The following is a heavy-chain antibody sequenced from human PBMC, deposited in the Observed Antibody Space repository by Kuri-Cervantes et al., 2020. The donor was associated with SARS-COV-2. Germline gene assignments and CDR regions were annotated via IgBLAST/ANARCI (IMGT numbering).Heavy chain of an antibody. Sequence: GGSLRLSCAASGFTFSSYWMHWVRQAPGKGLVRVSRINSDGSSTSYADSVKGRFTISRDNAKNTLYLQMNSLRAEDTAVYYCARDQGHRIAAAGTIPFDYWGQGTLVTVSS. CDR3: ARDQGHRIAAAGTIPFDY. J-gene: IGHJ4*02. CDR1: GFTFSSYW. V-gene: IGHV3-74*01. D-gene: IGHD6-13*01. CDR2: INSDGSST.